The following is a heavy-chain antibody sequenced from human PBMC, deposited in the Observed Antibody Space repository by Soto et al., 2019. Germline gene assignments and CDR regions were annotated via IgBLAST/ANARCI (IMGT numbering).Heavy chain of an antibody. CDR3: AKRFTIVGVVKLPPDVDH. CDR1: GFSFSNHA. D-gene: IGHD3-3*01. Sequence: EVQLLESGGGFVQPGGSLRLSCAASGFSFSNHAMSWVRQAPGKGLEWVSGISSGSGDNTYYAASVKVRFTISRDNSKITPHLQTNGLKAKDTALYFVAKRFTIVGVVKLPPDVDHWGQGTLVSAYS. J-gene: IGHJ4*02. V-gene: IGHV3-23*01. CDR2: ISSGSGDNT.